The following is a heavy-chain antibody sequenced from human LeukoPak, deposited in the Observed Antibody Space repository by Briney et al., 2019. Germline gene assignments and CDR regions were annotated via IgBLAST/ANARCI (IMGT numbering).Heavy chain of an antibody. D-gene: IGHD3-10*01. J-gene: IGHJ4*02. CDR1: GGSFSGYY. Sequence: SETLSLTCAVYGGSFSGYYWSWIRQPPGKGLEWIGEINHSGSTNYNPSPKSRVTISVDTSKNQFSLKLSSVTAADTAVYYCASTHRRFGELLYYFDYWGQGTLVTVSS. CDR2: INHSGST. CDR3: ASTHRRFGELLYYFDY. V-gene: IGHV4-34*01.